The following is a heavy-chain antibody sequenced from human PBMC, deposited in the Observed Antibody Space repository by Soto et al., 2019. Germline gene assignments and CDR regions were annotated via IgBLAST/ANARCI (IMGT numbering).Heavy chain of an antibody. CDR3: AKAPSYGGNALFDY. CDR2: ISGSGGST. Sequence: PGGSLRLSCAASGFTFSSYAMSWVRQAPGKGLEWVSAISGSGGSTYYADSVKGRFTISRDNSKNTLHLQMNSLRAEDTAVYYCAKAPSYGGNALFDYWGQGTLVTVSS. CDR1: GFTFSSYA. J-gene: IGHJ4*02. D-gene: IGHD2-15*01. V-gene: IGHV3-23*01.